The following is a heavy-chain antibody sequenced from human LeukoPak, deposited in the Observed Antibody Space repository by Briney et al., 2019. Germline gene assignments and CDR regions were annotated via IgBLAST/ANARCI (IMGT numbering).Heavy chain of an antibody. CDR1: GFDFGAYE. V-gene: IGHV3-48*03. D-gene: IGHD3-22*01. Sequence: PGGSLRLSCAASGFDFGAYEMNWVRQAPGKGVEWVAYFAGSDTTKYYADSVRGRFTISRDNAKKSLYLQMNSLRAEDTALYYCTTLGYHLDSWGQGTLVTVSS. CDR3: TTLGYHLDS. CDR2: FAGSDTTK. J-gene: IGHJ4*02.